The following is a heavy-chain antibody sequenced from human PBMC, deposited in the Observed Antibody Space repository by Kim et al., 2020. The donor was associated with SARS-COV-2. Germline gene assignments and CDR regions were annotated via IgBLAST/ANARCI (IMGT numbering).Heavy chain of an antibody. CDR2: ISSSGSTI. Sequence: GGSLRLSCAASGFTFSSYEMNWVRQAPGKGLEWVSYISSSGSTIYYADSVKGRFTISRDNAKNSLYLQMNSLRAEDTAVYYCAREFSSSTVTYYYYYGMDVWGQGTTVTVSS. J-gene: IGHJ6*02. V-gene: IGHV3-48*03. D-gene: IGHD4-17*01. CDR3: AREFSSSTVTYYYYYGMDV. CDR1: GFTFSSYE.